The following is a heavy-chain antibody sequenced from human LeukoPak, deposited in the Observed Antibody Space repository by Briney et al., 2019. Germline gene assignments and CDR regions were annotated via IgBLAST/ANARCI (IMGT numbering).Heavy chain of an antibody. V-gene: IGHV3-64D*06. CDR2: ISTNGGST. Sequence: GGSLRLSCSASGFTFSSYAMHWVRQAPGKGLEYVSAISTNGGSTYYADSVKGRFTISRDNSKNSLYLQTSSLRAEDTAMYYCVKDPGGSGAYWGQGTLVTVSS. CDR3: VKDPGGSGAY. D-gene: IGHD1-26*01. CDR1: GFTFSSYA. J-gene: IGHJ4*02.